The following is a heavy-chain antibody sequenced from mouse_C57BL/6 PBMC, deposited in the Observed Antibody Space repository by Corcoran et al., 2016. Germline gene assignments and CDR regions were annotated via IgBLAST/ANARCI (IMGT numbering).Heavy chain of an antibody. CDR2: INTYSGVP. CDR3: ASIDYGNEDAMDY. D-gene: IGHD2-1*01. Sequence: QIQLVQSGPELKKPGETAKISCKASGYTFTTYGMSWVKQAPGKGLKWMGWINTYSGVPTYADDFKGRFAFSLETSASTAYLQINNLKNEDTATYFCASIDYGNEDAMDYWGQGTAVTVSS. CDR1: GYTFTTYG. J-gene: IGHJ4*01. V-gene: IGHV9-3*01.